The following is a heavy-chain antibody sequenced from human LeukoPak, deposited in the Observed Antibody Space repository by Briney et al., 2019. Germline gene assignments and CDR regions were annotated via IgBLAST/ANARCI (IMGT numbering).Heavy chain of an antibody. J-gene: IGHJ4*02. D-gene: IGHD3-9*01. CDR3: TRTTTISRYFDWLSDY. V-gene: IGHV3-49*04. CDR1: GFTFGDYA. Sequence: GGSLRLSCTASGFTFGDYAVSWVRQAPGKGLEWVGFIRSKAYGGTTEYAASVKGRFTISRDDSKSIAYLQMNSLKTEDTAVYYCTRTTTISRYFDWLSDYWGQGTLVTVSS. CDR2: IRSKAYGGTT.